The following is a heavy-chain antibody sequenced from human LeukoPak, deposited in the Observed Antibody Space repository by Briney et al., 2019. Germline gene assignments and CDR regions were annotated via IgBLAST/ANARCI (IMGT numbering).Heavy chain of an antibody. J-gene: IGHJ6*04. D-gene: IGHD2-21*02. CDR3: ARGLPGDPSRMDV. CDR2: IYYSGST. Sequence: SETLSLTCTVSGGSISSGGYYWSWIRQHPGKGLEWIGYIYYSGSTYYNPSLKSRVTISVDTSKNQFSLKLSSVTAADTAVYYCARGLPGDPSRMDVWGKGTTVTVFS. V-gene: IGHV4-31*03. CDR1: GGSISSGGYY.